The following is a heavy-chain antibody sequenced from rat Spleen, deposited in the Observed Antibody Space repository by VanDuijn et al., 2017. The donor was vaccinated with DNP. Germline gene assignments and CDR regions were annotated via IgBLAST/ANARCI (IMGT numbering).Heavy chain of an antibody. J-gene: IGHJ2*01. D-gene: IGHD1-7*01. V-gene: IGHV5-31*01. Sequence: EVQLVESGGGLVQPGRSLKLSCVASGFTFNNYWMGWVRQAPGKGLEWVATISYNGGSTYYRDSVKGRFTISRDNAKRILFLEMDSLRSEDTATYYCATGWVFDYWGQGVMVTVSS. CDR2: ISYNGGST. CDR1: GFTFNNYW. CDR3: ATGWVFDY.